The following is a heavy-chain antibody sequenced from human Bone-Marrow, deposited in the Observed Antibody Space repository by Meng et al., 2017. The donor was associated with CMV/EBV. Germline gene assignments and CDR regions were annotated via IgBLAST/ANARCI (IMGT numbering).Heavy chain of an antibody. D-gene: IGHD6-19*01. CDR1: GDSVSSNSAA. V-gene: IGHV6-1*01. J-gene: IGHJ4*02. CDR2: TYYRSKWYN. CDR3: AKGQWLRGYYFDY. Sequence: SETLSPTCAISGDSVSSNSAAWNWIRQSPSRGVEWLGRTYYRSKWYNDYAVSVKSRITINPDTSKNQFSLQLNSVTPEDTAVYYCAKGQWLRGYYFDYWGQGTLVTVSS.